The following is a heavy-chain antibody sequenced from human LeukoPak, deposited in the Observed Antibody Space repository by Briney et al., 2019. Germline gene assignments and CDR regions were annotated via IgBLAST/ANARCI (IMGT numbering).Heavy chain of an antibody. CDR3: ARRRLGWYSVDY. D-gene: IGHD6-19*01. J-gene: IGHJ4*02. Sequence: SETLSLTCTVSGGSISGYYWGWIRQPPGKGLEWIGSIYYSGSTYNNPSLKSRVTISVDTSKNQFSLKLSSVTAADTAVYYCARRRLGWYSVDYWGQGTLVTVSS. CDR1: GGSISGYY. CDR2: IYYSGST. V-gene: IGHV4-39*01.